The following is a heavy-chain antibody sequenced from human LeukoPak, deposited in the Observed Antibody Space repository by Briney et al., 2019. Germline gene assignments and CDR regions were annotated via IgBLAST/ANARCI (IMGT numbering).Heavy chain of an antibody. CDR2: IIPILGIA. D-gene: IGHD1-26*01. J-gene: IGHJ6*02. CDR3: ARGGGSYYPFYGMDV. Sequence: ASVKVSCKASGGTFSSYAISWVRQAPGQGLEWMGRIIPILGIANNAQKFQGRVTITADKSTSTAYMELSSLRSEDTAVYYCARGGGSYYPFYGMDVWGQGTTVTVSS. CDR1: GGTFSSYA. V-gene: IGHV1-69*04.